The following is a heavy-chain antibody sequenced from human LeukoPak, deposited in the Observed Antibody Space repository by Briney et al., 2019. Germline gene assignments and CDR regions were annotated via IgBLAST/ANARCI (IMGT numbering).Heavy chain of an antibody. CDR3: ARGESSGWYYFNY. J-gene: IGHJ4*02. CDR2: IYST. V-gene: IGHV4-4*07. Sequence: ASETLSLTCTVSGGSISSYSWSWIRQPAGKGLEWIGRIYSTNYNPSLKSRVTISVDTSKNQFSLKLSSVTAADTAVYYCARGESSGWYYFNYWGQGTLVTISS. D-gene: IGHD6-13*01. CDR1: GGSISSYS.